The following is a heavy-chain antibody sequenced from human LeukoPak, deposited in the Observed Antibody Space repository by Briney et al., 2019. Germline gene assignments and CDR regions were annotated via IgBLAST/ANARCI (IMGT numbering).Heavy chain of an antibody. CDR3: ARDRERYSYGKNWFDP. Sequence: GGSLRLSCAASGFTFSDYYVSWIRQAPGKGLEWVSYISSSGSTIYYADSVKGRFTISRDNAKNSLYLQMNSLRAEDTAVYYCARDRERYSYGKNWFDPWGQGTLVTVSS. CDR2: ISSSGSTI. J-gene: IGHJ5*02. V-gene: IGHV3-11*04. D-gene: IGHD5-18*01. CDR1: GFTFSDYY.